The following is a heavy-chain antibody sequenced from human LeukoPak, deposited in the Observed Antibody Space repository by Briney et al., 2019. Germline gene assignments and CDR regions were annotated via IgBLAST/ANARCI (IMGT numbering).Heavy chain of an antibody. J-gene: IGHJ4*02. CDR2: INHSGST. CDR1: GGSISSGGYS. CDR3: ARDVVGAAGPFNY. D-gene: IGHD6-13*01. Sequence: SQTLSLTCAVSGGSISSGGYSWSWIRQPPGKGLEWIGEINHSGSTNYNPSLKSRVTISVDTSKNQFSLKLNSVTAADTAVYYCARDVVGAAGPFNYWGQGILVTVSS. V-gene: IGHV4-30-2*01.